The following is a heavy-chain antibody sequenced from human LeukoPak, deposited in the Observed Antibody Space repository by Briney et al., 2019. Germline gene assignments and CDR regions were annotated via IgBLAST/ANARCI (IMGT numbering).Heavy chain of an antibody. CDR2: ISGSGGST. V-gene: IGHV3-23*01. Sequence: GGSLRLSCAASGFIFSRDSMSWVRQAPGKGLEWVSAISGSGGSTYYADSVKGRFTISRDNSKNTLYLQMNSLRAEDTAVYYCAIPWREGYSSSPEDYWGQGTLVTVSS. J-gene: IGHJ4*02. D-gene: IGHD6-6*01. CDR1: GFIFSRDS. CDR3: AIPWREGYSSSPEDY.